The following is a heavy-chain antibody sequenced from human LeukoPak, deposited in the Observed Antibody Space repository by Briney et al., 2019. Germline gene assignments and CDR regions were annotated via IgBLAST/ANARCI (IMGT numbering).Heavy chain of an antibody. D-gene: IGHD3-3*01. CDR1: GGSFSGYY. CDR2: INHSGST. V-gene: IGHV4-34*01. Sequence: PSETLSLTCAVYGGSFSGYYWGWIRQPPGKGLEWIGEINHSGSTNYNPSLKSRVTISVDTSKNQFSLKLSSVTAADTAVYYCARGFLRSGYFDYWGQGTLVTVSS. J-gene: IGHJ4*02. CDR3: ARGFLRSGYFDY.